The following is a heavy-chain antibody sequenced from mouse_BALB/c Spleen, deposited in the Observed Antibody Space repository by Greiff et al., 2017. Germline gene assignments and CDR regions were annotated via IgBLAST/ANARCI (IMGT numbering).Heavy chain of an antibody. CDR1: GFTFSSYG. CDR2: ISSGGSYT. V-gene: IGHV5-6*01. Sequence: VQLKESGGDLVKPGGSLKLSCAASGFTFSSYGMSWVRQTPDKRLEWVATISSGGSYTYYPDSVKGRFTISRDNAKNTLYLQMSSLKSEDTAMYYCARQGDDLAWFAYWGQGTLVTVSA. CDR3: ARQGDDLAWFAY. J-gene: IGHJ3*01.